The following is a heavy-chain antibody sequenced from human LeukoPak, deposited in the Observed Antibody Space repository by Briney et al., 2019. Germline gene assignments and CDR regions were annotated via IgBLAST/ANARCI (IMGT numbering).Heavy chain of an antibody. Sequence: SETLSLTCTVSGGSISSSSYYWGWIRQPPGKGLEWIGSIYYSGSTYYSPSLKSRVTISVDSPKNQFSLKLHSVTVADTAIYYCARDLSRGYVDYSGFDYWGQGILVTVSS. J-gene: IGHJ4*02. CDR2: IYYSGST. V-gene: IGHV4-39*07. CDR1: GGSISSSSYY. D-gene: IGHD4-17*01. CDR3: ARDLSRGYVDYSGFDY.